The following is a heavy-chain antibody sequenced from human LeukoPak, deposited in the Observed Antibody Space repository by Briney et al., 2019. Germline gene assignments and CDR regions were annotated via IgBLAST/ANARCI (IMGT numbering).Heavy chain of an antibody. CDR1: GGSIGTYY. CDR2: VHYSGST. V-gene: IGHV4-59*01. J-gene: IGHJ4*03. Sequence: SETLSLTCTVSGGSIGTYYWCWIRKPPGQGLDWLGYVHYSGSTSYNYSLTRRVSISVDTYTNQFSLSLTLVTATDTDVYACAGDGGGGGSGAYFGYCGHVAVVTVSP. D-gene: IGHD3-16*01. CDR3: AGDGGGGGSGAYFGY.